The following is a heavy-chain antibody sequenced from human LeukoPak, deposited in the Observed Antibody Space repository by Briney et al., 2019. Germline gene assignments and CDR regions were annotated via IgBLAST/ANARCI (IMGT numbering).Heavy chain of an antibody. V-gene: IGHV3-11*03. J-gene: IGHJ4*02. CDR3: AKVEMATIRD. Sequence: GGSLRLSCAASGFTFSDYYMSWIRQAPGKGLEWVSYISRSSTYTNYADSVKGRFSISRDNSKNTLYLQMNSLRAEDTAVYYCAKVEMATIRDWGQGTLVTVSS. CDR1: GFTFSDYY. D-gene: IGHD5-24*01. CDR2: ISRSSTYT.